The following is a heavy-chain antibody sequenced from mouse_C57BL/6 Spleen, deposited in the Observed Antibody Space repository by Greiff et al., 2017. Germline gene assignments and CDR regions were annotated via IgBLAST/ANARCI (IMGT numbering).Heavy chain of an antibody. D-gene: IGHD4-1*01. Sequence: EVQLVESGGGLVQPTGSLTLSCAASGFSFNTYAMNWVRQAPGKGLEWVARIRSKSNNYATYSAESVKDRFTISRDDSESMLYLQINNLKTEYTAMYYCVSQLGLAYWGQGTLVTVSA. J-gene: IGHJ3*01. V-gene: IGHV10-1*01. CDR2: IRSKSNNYAT. CDR1: GFSFNTYA. CDR3: VSQLGLAY.